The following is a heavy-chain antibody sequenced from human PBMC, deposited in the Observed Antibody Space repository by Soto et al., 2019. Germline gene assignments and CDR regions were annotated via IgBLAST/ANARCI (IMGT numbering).Heavy chain of an antibody. CDR3: TTGPSPTDYYDSSGYHAGDY. V-gene: IGHV3-15*07. CDR1: GFTFSNAW. Sequence: GGSLRLSCAASGFTFSNAWMNWVRQAPGKGLEWVGRIKSKTDGGTTDYAAPVKGRFTISRDDSKNTLYLQMNSLKTEDTAVYYCTTGPSPTDYYDSSGYHAGDYWGQGTLVTV. D-gene: IGHD3-22*01. J-gene: IGHJ4*02. CDR2: IKSKTDGGTT.